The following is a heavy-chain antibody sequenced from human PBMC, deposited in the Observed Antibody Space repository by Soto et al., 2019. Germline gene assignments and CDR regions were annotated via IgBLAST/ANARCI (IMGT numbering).Heavy chain of an antibody. Sequence: QLQLVQSGAEVKKPGASVKVSCKASGYTFTSYGISWVRQAPGQGLEWMGWISAYNGHTNYAQNLQGRITMTTDTSTTTAHMEVRSMRPDDTAVYYCAREGSLYGSGSRDQYYYGMDVWGQGTTVTVSS. CDR3: AREGSLYGSGSRDQYYYGMDV. V-gene: IGHV1-18*04. D-gene: IGHD3-10*01. J-gene: IGHJ6*02. CDR2: ISAYNGHT. CDR1: GYTFTSYG.